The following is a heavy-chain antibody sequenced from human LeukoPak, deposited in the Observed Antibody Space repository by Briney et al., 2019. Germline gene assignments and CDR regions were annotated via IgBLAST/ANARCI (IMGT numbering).Heavy chain of an antibody. J-gene: IGHJ4*02. V-gene: IGHV4-59*01. CDR1: GGSINSYY. CDR2: IYYSGST. D-gene: IGHD4-17*01. Sequence: SETLSLTCTVSGGSINSYYWSWIRQPPGKGLEGMGYIYYSGSTNYNPSLKSRVTISVDSSKTQFSLKLRSVTPADTAVYYCARDIYGDYAYWGQGTLVAVSS. CDR3: ARDIYGDYAY.